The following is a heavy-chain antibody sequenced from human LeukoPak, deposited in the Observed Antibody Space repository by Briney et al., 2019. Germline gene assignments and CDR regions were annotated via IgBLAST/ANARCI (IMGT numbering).Heavy chain of an antibody. J-gene: IGHJ4*02. CDR1: GFTFSSYG. V-gene: IGHV3-33*01. D-gene: IGHD3-10*01. CDR3: ARPYYYGSGSYLDHFDY. Sequence: GGSLRLSCAASGFTFSSYGMHWVRQAPGKGLEWVAVIWYDGSNKYYADSVKGRFTISRDNSKNTLYLQMNSLRAEDTAVYYCARPYYYGSGSYLDHFDYWGQGTLVTVSS. CDR2: IWYDGSNK.